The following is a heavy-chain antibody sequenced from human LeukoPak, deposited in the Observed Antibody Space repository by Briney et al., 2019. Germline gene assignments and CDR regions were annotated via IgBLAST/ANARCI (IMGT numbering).Heavy chain of an antibody. CDR3: ARVRGITSDTAMLRDYYYYYMDV. CDR2: ISSNGGST. V-gene: IGHV3-64*01. J-gene: IGHJ6*03. CDR1: GFTFSSYA. Sequence: GGSLRLSCAASGFTFSSYAMHWVRQAPGKGLEYVSAISSNGGSTYYANSVKGRFTISRDNSKNTLYLQMGSLRAEDMAVYYCARVRGITSDTAMLRDYYYYYMDVWGKGTTVTVSS. D-gene: IGHD5-18*01.